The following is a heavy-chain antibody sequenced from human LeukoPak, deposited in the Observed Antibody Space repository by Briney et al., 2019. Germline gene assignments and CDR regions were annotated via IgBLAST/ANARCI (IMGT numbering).Heavy chain of an antibody. CDR3: ARGRAAYAYYYDSSGYYPLDY. Sequence: GASVKVSCKASGYTFTSYGISWVRQAPGQGLEWMGWISAYSGDTNYAQKFQGRATMTTDTSTSTAYMELRSLSSDDTAVYYCARGRAAYAYYYDSSGYYPLDYWGQGTLVTVSS. CDR1: GYTFTSYG. D-gene: IGHD3-22*01. J-gene: IGHJ4*02. CDR2: ISAYSGDT. V-gene: IGHV1-18*01.